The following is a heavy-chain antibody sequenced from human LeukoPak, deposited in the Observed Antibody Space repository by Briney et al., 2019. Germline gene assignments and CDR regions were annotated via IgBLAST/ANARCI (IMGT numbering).Heavy chain of an antibody. CDR3: ARSAAAGFSYYSYYLDV. CDR1: VFTFSSYE. J-gene: IGHJ6*03. D-gene: IGHD6-13*01. Sequence: PGGSLRLSCAASVFTFSSYEMNWVRQATGKGLECVSYISSSGSTIYYADAVKGRFTISRDNAKNSLYLQMNSLRAEDTAVYYCARSAAAGFSYYSYYLDVWGKGTTVTIFS. CDR2: ISSSGSTI. V-gene: IGHV3-48*03.